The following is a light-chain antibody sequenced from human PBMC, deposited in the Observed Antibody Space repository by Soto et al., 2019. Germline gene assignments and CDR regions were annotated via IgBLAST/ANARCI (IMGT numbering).Light chain of an antibody. V-gene: IGLV3-9*01. CDR3: QVWDSSTGG. CDR2: RDS. Sequence: SYELTQPLSVSVAMGQTARITCGGNNIGSKNVHWYQQKPGQAPVLVIYRDSNRPSGIPERFSGSNSGNTATLTISRAQAGDEADYYCQVWDSSTGGFGGGTTPTVL. J-gene: IGLJ2*01. CDR1: NIGSKN.